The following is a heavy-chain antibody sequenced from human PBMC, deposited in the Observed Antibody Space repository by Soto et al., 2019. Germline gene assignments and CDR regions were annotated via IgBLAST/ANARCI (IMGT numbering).Heavy chain of an antibody. V-gene: IGHV5-10-1*01. CDR2: IDPSDSYT. CDR3: ARHLSNLDTAMVTDYYGMDV. J-gene: IGHJ6*02. Sequence: GESLKISCKGSGYSFTSYWISWVRQMPGKGLEWMGRIDPSDSYTNYSPSFQGHVTISADKSISTAYLQWSSLKASDTAMYYCARHLSNLDTAMVTDYYGMDVWGQGTTVTVAS. CDR1: GYSFTSYW. D-gene: IGHD5-18*01.